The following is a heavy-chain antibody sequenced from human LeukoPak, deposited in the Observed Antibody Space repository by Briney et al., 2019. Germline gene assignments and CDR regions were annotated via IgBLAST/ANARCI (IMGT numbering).Heavy chain of an antibody. D-gene: IGHD3-10*01. CDR3: ARGLLWLF. J-gene: IGHJ4*02. Sequence: QASGTLSLTCAVSGGSISSSNWWSWVRQPPGKGLQWVANINQDGGEKYYVDSVKGRFTISRDNAKNSVYLQMNSLRVEDTAVYYCARGLLWLFGGQGTLVTVS. V-gene: IGHV3-7*01. CDR2: INQDGGEK. CDR1: GGSISSSNW.